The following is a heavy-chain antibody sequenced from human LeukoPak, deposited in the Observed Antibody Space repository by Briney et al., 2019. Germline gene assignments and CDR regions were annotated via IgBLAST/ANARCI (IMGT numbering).Heavy chain of an antibody. CDR1: GYSISRGYH. Sequence: SETLSLTCTVSGYSISRGYHWGWVRQPPGKGLEWIGSVHQSGSTYYNPSLKSRLTISADTSKNQFSLKLDSVIAADTAVYYCARVNFNPDYWGQGTLVTVSS. V-gene: IGHV4-38-2*02. J-gene: IGHJ4*02. D-gene: IGHD1-14*01. CDR3: ARVNFNPDY. CDR2: VHQSGST.